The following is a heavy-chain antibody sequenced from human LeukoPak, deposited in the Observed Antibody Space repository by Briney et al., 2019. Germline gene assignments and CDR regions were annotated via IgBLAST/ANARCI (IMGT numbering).Heavy chain of an antibody. V-gene: IGHV3-21*01. J-gene: IGHJ3*02. D-gene: IGHD3-22*01. CDR2: ISSSSSYI. CDR3: VRNYDSSAYPDAFDI. Sequence: GGSLRLSCAASGFTFSSYSMNWVRQAPGKGLEWVSSISSSSSYIYYADSVKGRFTISRDNAKNTLYLQMNSLRADDTAVYYCVRNYDSSAYPDAFDIWGQGTMVTVSS. CDR1: GFTFSSYS.